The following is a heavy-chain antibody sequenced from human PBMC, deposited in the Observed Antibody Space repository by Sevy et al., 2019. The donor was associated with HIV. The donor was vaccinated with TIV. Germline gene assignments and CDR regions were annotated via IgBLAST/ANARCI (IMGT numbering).Heavy chain of an antibody. CDR3: ATTKDYYESSGSPFDY. CDR1: GKTLTQLS. J-gene: IGHJ4*02. D-gene: IGHD3-22*01. Sequence: ASVKVSCKVSGKTLTQLSMHWVRQAPGKGLEWMGSYDPEDDKRIYEQKFQGRVTMNEETSTDTAYMELRIRRSEDTAVYYCATTKDYYESSGSPFDYWGQGTLVTVSS. CDR2: YDPEDDKR. V-gene: IGHV1-24*01.